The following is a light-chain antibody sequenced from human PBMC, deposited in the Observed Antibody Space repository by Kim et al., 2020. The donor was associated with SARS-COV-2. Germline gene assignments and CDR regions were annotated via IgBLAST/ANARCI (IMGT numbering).Light chain of an antibody. CDR3: QQYDSYSVWT. CDR1: QSISTW. V-gene: IGKV1-5*01. CDR2: DAS. Sequence: SVGDRVTITCRASQSISTWLAWYQQKPGKAPKLLIYDASNLESGVPSRFSGSGSGTEFTLTISSLQPDDFATYYCQQYDSYSVWTFGQGTKVDIK. J-gene: IGKJ1*01.